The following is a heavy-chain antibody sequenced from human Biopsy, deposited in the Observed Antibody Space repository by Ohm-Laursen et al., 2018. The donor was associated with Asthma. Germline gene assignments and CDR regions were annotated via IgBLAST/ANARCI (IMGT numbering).Heavy chain of an antibody. CDR3: AGFCSGGNCPDH. V-gene: IGHV4-59*03. CDR1: GDSIRSYY. D-gene: IGHD2-15*01. Sequence: SETLSLTCTVSGDSIRSYYWTWIRQPPGKGLEWIGNIHYSGSTYSNPSRKSRVTISVDTSKKQISLRLSSVIAADTAVYYCAGFCSGGNCPDHWGQGTLVTVSS. J-gene: IGHJ4*02. CDR2: IHYSGST.